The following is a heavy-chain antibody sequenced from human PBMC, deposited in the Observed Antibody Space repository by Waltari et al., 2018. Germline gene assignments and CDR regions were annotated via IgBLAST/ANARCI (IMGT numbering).Heavy chain of an antibody. J-gene: IGHJ4*02. D-gene: IGHD3-10*01. CDR2: INHSGST. V-gene: IGHV4-34*01. Sequence: QVQLQQWGAGLLKPSETLSLTCAVYGGSFSGYYWSWIRQPPGKGLEWIGEINHSGSTNYTPSLKRRVTISVDTSKNQFSLKLSSVTAADTAVYYCARKAMVRGVDYWGQGTLVTVSS. CDR3: ARKAMVRGVDY. CDR1: GGSFSGYY.